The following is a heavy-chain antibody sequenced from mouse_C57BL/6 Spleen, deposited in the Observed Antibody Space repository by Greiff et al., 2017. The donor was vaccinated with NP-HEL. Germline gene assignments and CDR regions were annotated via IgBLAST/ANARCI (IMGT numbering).Heavy chain of an antibody. CDR3: ARASYGYFDV. Sequence: DVQLVESEGGLVQPGSSMKLSCTASGFTFSDYYMAWVRQVPEKGLEWVANINYDGSSTYYLDYLKSRFIISRDNAKNILYLQMSSLKSEDTATYYCARASYGYFDVWGTGTTVTVSS. CDR1: GFTFSDYY. D-gene: IGHD6-1*01. CDR2: INYDGSST. J-gene: IGHJ1*03. V-gene: IGHV5-16*01.